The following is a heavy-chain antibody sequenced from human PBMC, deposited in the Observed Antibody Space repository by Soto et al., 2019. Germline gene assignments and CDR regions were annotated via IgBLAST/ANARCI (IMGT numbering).Heavy chain of an antibody. CDR2: MNPGSGDT. CDR1: GYTFTNND. Sequence: GASVKVSCKASGYTFTNNDVSWVRQATGQGLEWMGWMNPGSGDTGYAQKLQGRVTMTREISIATAYMELNRLTSEDTAIYYCARIESFGSLNWLDPRGQGTLGTVYS. CDR3: ARIESFGSLNWLDP. V-gene: IGHV1-8*02. D-gene: IGHD5-18*01. J-gene: IGHJ5*02.